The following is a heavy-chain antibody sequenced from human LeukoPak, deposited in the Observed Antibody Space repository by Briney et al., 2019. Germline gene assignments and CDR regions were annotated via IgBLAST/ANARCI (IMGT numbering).Heavy chain of an antibody. CDR2: IHPNSGGT. Sequence: GASVKVSCKASGYTFTGYYMHWVRQAPGQGLEWMGRIHPNSGGTNYAQNLQGRVTMTRDTSISTAYMELSSLRSDDTALYYCAKVPYCTGGSCLYYFDYWGQGTLVTVSS. CDR1: GYTFTGYY. V-gene: IGHV1-2*06. CDR3: AKVPYCTGGSCLYYFDY. D-gene: IGHD2-15*01. J-gene: IGHJ4*02.